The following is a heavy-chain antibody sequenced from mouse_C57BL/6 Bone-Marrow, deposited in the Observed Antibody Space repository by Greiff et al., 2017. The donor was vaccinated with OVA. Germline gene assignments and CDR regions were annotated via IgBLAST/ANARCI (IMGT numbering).Heavy chain of an antibody. CDR3: TTALLRFAY. J-gene: IGHJ3*01. D-gene: IGHD2-3*01. V-gene: IGHV14-4*01. CDR1: GFNIKDDY. Sequence: EVKLAESGAELVRPGASVKLSCTASGFNIKDDYMHWVKQRPEQGLEWIGWIDPENGDTEYASKFQGKATITADTSSNTAYLQLSSLTSEDTAVYYCTTALLRFAYWGQGTLVTVSA. CDR2: IDPENGDT.